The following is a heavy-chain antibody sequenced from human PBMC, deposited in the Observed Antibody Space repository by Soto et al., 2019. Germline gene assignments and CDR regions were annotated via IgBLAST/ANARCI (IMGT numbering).Heavy chain of an antibody. CDR1: GGIFSDYA. CDR2: IIPKFGTA. J-gene: IGHJ5*01. Sequence: QVQLEQSGGEVKKPGSSVKVSCRVSGGIFSDYAVSWLRRAPGQGLQWVGGIIPKFGTAKYARKFEDRVTLTADELTSTVYMEINNLRSEDTALYYCARDKLSSLVVETPHLFDSWGQGTLLTVSS. V-gene: IGHV1-69*12. CDR3: ARDKLSSLVVETPHLFDS. D-gene: IGHD2-21*01.